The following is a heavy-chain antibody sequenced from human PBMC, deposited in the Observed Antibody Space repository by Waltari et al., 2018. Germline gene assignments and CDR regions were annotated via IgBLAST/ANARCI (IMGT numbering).Heavy chain of an antibody. CDR1: GLAFSSYS. V-gene: IGHV3-48*04. J-gene: IGHJ4*02. Sequence: EVLLVESGGGLVQPGGSLRRACAASGLAFSSYSMNGVRQAPGKGLEWVSDISSSISTIYYADSVKGRFTISRDNAKNSLYLQMNSLRAEDTAVYYCARESTVADDFDYWGQGTLVTVSS. CDR2: ISSSISTI. CDR3: ARESTVADDFDY. D-gene: IGHD4-17*01.